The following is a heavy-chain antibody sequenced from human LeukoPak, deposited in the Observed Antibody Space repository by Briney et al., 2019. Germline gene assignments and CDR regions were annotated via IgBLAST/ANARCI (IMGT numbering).Heavy chain of an antibody. Sequence: ASVKVSCKASGYTFTSYYMHWVRQAPGQGLEWMGIINPSGGSTSYAQKFQGRVTMTRDTSTSTVYMELSSLRSGDTAVYYCARDLGHDYGGNSVSSPYYFDYWGQGTLVTVSS. D-gene: IGHD4-23*01. CDR1: GYTFTSYY. CDR3: ARDLGHDYGGNSVSSPYYFDY. CDR2: INPSGGST. V-gene: IGHV1-46*01. J-gene: IGHJ4*02.